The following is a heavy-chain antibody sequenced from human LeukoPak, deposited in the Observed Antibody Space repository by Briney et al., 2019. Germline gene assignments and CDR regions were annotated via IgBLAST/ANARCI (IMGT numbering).Heavy chain of an antibody. J-gene: IGHJ4*02. CDR3: AKDPPCSGGTCYGYFES. CDR1: GFTFSTYA. V-gene: IGHV3-23*01. CDR2: ISGSGGNT. Sequence: GGSLRLSCTASGFTFSTYAMNWVRQAPGKGLEWVSIISGSGGNTFYADAVKGRFTISRDNSKNTLYLQMNNLRDEDTAVYYCAKDPPCSGGTCYGYFESWGQGTLVTVSS. D-gene: IGHD2-15*01.